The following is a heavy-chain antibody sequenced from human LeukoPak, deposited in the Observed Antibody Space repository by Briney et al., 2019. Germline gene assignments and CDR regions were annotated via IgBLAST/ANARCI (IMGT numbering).Heavy chain of an antibody. CDR2: IYHSGST. CDR1: GYSISSGYY. J-gene: IGHJ3*02. D-gene: IGHD5-24*01. V-gene: IGHV4-38-2*02. Sequence: SETLSLTCAVSGYSISSGYYWGWIRQPPGKGLEWIGSIYHSGSTYYNPSLKSRVTISVDTSKNQFSLKLSSVTAADTAVYYCARDREEMATTDAFDIWGQGTMVTVSS. CDR3: ARDREEMATTDAFDI.